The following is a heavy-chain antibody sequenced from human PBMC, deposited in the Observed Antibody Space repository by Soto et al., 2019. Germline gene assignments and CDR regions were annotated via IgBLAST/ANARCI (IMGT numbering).Heavy chain of an antibody. J-gene: IGHJ4*02. D-gene: IGHD3-3*01. V-gene: IGHV4-30-4*01. CDR2: IYYSGST. CDR3: AREAYYDFWSGFDY. CDR1: GGSISSGDSY. Sequence: KPSETLSLTCTVSGGSISSGDSYWSWIRQPPGKGLEWIGYIYYSGSTYYTPSLKSRVTISVDTSKNQFSLKLSSVTAADTAVYYCAREAYYDFWSGFDYWGQGTLVTVSS.